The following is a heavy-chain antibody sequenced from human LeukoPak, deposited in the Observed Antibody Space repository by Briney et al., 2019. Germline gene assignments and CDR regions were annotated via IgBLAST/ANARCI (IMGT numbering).Heavy chain of an antibody. CDR1: GFTVSSNY. D-gene: IGHD2-15*01. V-gene: IGHV3-66*01. Sequence: PGGSLRLSCAASGFTVSSNYMSWVRQAPGKGLEWVSVIYSGGSTYYADSVKGRFTISRDNSKNTLYLQMNSLRAEDTAVYYCARDIYCSGGSCYLFDYWGQGTLVTVSS. CDR2: IYSGGST. CDR3: ARDIYCSGGSCYLFDY. J-gene: IGHJ4*02.